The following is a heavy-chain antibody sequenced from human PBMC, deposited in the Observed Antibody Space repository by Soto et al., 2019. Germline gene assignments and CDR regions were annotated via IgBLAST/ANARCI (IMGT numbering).Heavy chain of an antibody. D-gene: IGHD2-15*01. J-gene: IGHJ2*01. CDR3: GALSGWKLGGWYFDL. CDR1: GFTFSSYW. Sequence: EVQLVESGGGLVQPGGSLRLSCAASGFTFSSYWMHWVRQAPGKGLVWVSRINSDGSSTSYADSVKGRFTISRDDAKNKLYLQMNRLSAEDTAVYDCGALSGWKLGGWYFDLWGRGTLVTVSS. V-gene: IGHV3-74*01. CDR2: INSDGSST.